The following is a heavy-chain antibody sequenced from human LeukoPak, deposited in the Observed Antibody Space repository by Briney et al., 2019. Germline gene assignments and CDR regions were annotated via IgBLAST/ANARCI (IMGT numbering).Heavy chain of an antibody. J-gene: IGHJ4*02. CDR3: TRRRVAAGTGSYFAY. CDR2: IYPGDSDT. CDR1: GYSFTSYW. V-gene: IGHV5-51*01. Sequence: GESLKISCKGSGYSFTSYWIGWVRQMPGKGLEWMGIIYPGDSDTRYSPSFQGQVTISADKSISTAYLQWSSLKASDTAMYYCTRRRVAAGTGSYFAYWGQGPRVTVSS. D-gene: IGHD6-13*01.